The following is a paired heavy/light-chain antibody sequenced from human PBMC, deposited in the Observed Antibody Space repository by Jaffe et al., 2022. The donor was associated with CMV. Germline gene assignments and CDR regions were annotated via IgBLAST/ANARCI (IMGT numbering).Light chain of an antibody. CDR2: YKSDSDK. CDR3: AVWYSSTWA. J-gene: IGLJ3*02. Sequence: QPVLTQPTSLSASPGESARFTCTLRSGINVGTYRIYWYQQKPGSPPRYLLRYKSDSDKQQGSGVPSRFSGSKDASTNAGLLLISGLQSEDEADYYCAVWYSSTWAFGGGTKLTVL. V-gene: IGLV5-39*01. CDR1: SGINVGTYR.
Heavy chain of an antibody. D-gene: IGHD1-7*01. CDR3: ASHGGTDTTYV. CDR1: GFTFSNYE. CDR2: ITSSGSTI. Sequence: LVESGGGLVQPGGSLRLSCAASGFTFSNYEMNWVRQAPGKGLEWVSYITSSGSTIYYADSVKGRFTISRDNAKNSLYLQMNSLRAEDTAVYYCASHGGTDTTYVWGQGTTVIVSS. J-gene: IGHJ6*02. V-gene: IGHV3-48*03.